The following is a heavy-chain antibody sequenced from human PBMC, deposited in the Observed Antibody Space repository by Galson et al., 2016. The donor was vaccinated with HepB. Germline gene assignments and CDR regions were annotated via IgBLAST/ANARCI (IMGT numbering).Heavy chain of an antibody. CDR3: ARGDNPDYGDYASAYYYMDV. CDR2: INHSGST. J-gene: IGHJ6*03. Sequence: SETLSLTCTVSGGFISSYYWSWIRQPPGKGLEWIGEINHSGSTNYNPSLKSRVTISVDTSKSQFSLKLSSVTAADTAVYYCARGDNPDYGDYASAYYYMDVWGKGTTVTVSS. D-gene: IGHD4-17*01. V-gene: IGHV4-34*01. CDR1: GGFISSYY.